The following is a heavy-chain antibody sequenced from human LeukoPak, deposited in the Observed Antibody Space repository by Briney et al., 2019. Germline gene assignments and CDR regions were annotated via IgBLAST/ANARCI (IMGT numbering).Heavy chain of an antibody. J-gene: IGHJ3*02. Sequence: ASVKVSCKASGYTFTSYYMHWVRQAPGQGLEWMGRINPNSGGTNYAQKFQGRVTMTRDTSISTAYMELSRLRSDDTAVYYCARQHYYYDSSGYSDAFDIWGQGTMVTVSS. CDR3: ARQHYYYDSSGYSDAFDI. V-gene: IGHV1-2*06. CDR2: INPNSGGT. D-gene: IGHD3-22*01. CDR1: GYTFTSYY.